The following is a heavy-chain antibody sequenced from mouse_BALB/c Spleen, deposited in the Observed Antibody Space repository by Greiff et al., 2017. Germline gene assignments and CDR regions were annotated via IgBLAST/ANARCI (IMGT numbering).Heavy chain of an antibody. J-gene: IGHJ3*01. D-gene: IGHD3-3*01. CDR2: ILPGSGST. CDR3: ARRANRVAY. V-gene: IGHV1-9*01. CDR1: GYTFSSYW. Sequence: VQLQQSGAELMKPGASVKISCKATGYTFSSYWIEWVKQRPGHGLEWIGEILPGSGSTNYNEKFKGKATFTADTSSNTAYMQLSSLTSEDSAVYYCARRANRVAYWGQGTLVTVSA.